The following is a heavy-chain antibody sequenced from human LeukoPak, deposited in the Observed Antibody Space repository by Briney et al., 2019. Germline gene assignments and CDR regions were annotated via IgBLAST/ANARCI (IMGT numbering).Heavy chain of an antibody. J-gene: IGHJ6*02. CDR2: ISAYNGNT. V-gene: IGHV1-18*01. CDR1: GYTFTSYG. CDR3: AREDYGDYGSYYGMDV. D-gene: IGHD4-17*01. Sequence: ASVKVSCKASGYTFTSYGISWVRQDPGQGLEWMGWISAYNGNTNYAQKLQGRVTMTTDTSTSTAYMELRSLRSDDTAVYYCAREDYGDYGSYYGMDVWGQGTTVTVSS.